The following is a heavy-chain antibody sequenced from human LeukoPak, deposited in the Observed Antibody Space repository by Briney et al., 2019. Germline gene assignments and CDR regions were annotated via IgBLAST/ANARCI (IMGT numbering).Heavy chain of an antibody. J-gene: IGHJ4*02. CDR3: ARDHKLRYFAPLVAAPARYYFDY. CDR2: ISAYNGNT. D-gene: IGHD3-9*01. CDR1: GYTFTSYG. V-gene: IGHV1-18*01. Sequence: GASVKVSCKASGYTFTSYGISWVRQAPGQGLEWMGWISAYNGNTNYAQKLQGRVTMTTDTSTSTAYMELRSLRSDDTAVYYCARDHKLRYFAPLVAAPARYYFDYWGQGTLVTVSS.